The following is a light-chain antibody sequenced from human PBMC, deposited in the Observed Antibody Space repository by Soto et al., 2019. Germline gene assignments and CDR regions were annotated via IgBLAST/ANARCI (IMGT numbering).Light chain of an antibody. Sequence: IQMTQSPSTLSASVGDTVTITCRASQSISVSLAWYQQKPGKAPNLLIYDASTLQRGVPSRFSGSGSGTEFTLTVTSLQPEDFATYFCQQYDKYSTFGHGTKVDVK. CDR3: QQYDKYST. V-gene: IGKV1-5*01. CDR2: DAS. CDR1: QSISVS. J-gene: IGKJ1*01.